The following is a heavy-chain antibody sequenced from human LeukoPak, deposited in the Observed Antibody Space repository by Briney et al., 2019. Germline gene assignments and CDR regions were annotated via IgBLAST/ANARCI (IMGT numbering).Heavy chain of an antibody. V-gene: IGHV4-61*02. Sequence: SQTLSLTCTVSGGSISSGSYYWSWIRQPAGKGLEWIGRIYTSGSTNYNPSLKSRVTISVDTSKNQFSLKLSSVTAADTAVYYCAREGSDAFDIWGQGTMVTVSS. CDR3: AREGSDAFDI. J-gene: IGHJ3*02. CDR2: IYTSGST. CDR1: GGSISSGSYY.